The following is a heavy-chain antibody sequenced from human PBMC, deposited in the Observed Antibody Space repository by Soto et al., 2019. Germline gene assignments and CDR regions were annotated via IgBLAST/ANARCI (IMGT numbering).Heavy chain of an antibody. Sequence: PSETLSLTCAVSGASISSGNWWSWVRQPPGKGLEWIGEIYHSGSTNYNPSLKSRVTISVDKSKNQFSLKLSSVTAADTAVYYCARVFSDSSSFFDPWGQGTLVTVS. CDR1: GASISSGNW. CDR3: ARVFSDSSSFFDP. V-gene: IGHV4-4*02. J-gene: IGHJ5*02. CDR2: IYHSGST. D-gene: IGHD6-13*01.